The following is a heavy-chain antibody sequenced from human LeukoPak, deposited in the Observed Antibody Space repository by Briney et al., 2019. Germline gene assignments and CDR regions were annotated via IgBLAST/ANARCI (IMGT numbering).Heavy chain of an antibody. CDR1: GFTFSGYS. CDR2: FGTRSTSI. J-gene: IGHJ5*02. Sequence: AGGSLRLSCTASGFTFSGYSMDWIRQAPGKGLEWVSSFGTRSTSIYHAGSVKGRFAISRDNAKNTVYLEMNSLSVEDTATYYCIRDFRSADLWGQGTLVTVTS. CDR3: IRDFRSADL. V-gene: IGHV3-21*01.